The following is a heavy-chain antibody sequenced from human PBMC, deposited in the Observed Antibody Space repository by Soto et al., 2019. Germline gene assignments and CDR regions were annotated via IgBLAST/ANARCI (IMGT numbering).Heavy chain of an antibody. V-gene: IGHV3-21*01. CDR2: ISSSSSYI. Sequence: GGSLRLSCAASGFTFSSYSMNWVRQAPGKGLEWVSSISSSSSYIYYADSVKGRFTISRDNAKNSLYLQMNSLRAEDTAVYYCARDYAYCSGGSCYWDPYYFDYWGQGTLVTVSS. CDR1: GFTFSSYS. D-gene: IGHD2-15*01. CDR3: ARDYAYCSGGSCYWDPYYFDY. J-gene: IGHJ4*02.